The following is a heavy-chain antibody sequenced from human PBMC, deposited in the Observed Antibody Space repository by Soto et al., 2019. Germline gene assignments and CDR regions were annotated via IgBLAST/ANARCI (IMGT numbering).Heavy chain of an antibody. Sequence: EVQLLESGGRLVQPGGSLRLSCAGSGFIFGNYGMNWVRQTPGKGLEWVSGISVSGESTFYEDSVKGRFSISRDNSKNTLFLQMNSLRADDTAIYYCARRCSRSSGAAAVPSEYWGQGTLVTVSS. D-gene: IGHD6-13*01. J-gene: IGHJ4*02. CDR2: ISVSGEST. CDR3: ARRCSRSSGAAAVPSEY. CDR1: GFIFGNYG. V-gene: IGHV3-23*01.